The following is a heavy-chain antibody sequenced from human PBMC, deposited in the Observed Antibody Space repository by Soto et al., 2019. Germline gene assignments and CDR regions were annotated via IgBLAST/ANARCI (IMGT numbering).Heavy chain of an antibody. D-gene: IGHD1-1*01. J-gene: IGHJ4*02. V-gene: IGHV3-9*01. Sequence: ESGGGLVQPGRSLRLSCAASGFTFDDYAMHWVRQAPGKGLEWVSGISWNSGSIGYADSVKGRFTISRDNAKNSLYLQMNSLRAEDTALYYCAKALTGGTGAYFDYWGQGTLVTVSS. CDR1: GFTFDDYA. CDR2: ISWNSGSI. CDR3: AKALTGGTGAYFDY.